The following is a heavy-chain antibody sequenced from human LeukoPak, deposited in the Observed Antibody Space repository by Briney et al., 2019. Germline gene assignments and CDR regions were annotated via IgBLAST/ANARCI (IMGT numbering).Heavy chain of an antibody. Sequence: GGSLRLSCAASGFMFSSYWMTWVRQAPGKGLEWVANIKEDGSEKYYVDSVKGRFTISRDNAKNSLYLQINSLRAEDTAVYYCARDRVGWSSDRYPNFYYYGMDVWGQGTTVTVSS. CDR1: GFMFSSYW. CDR2: IKEDGSEK. D-gene: IGHD3-3*01. J-gene: IGHJ6*01. CDR3: ARDRVGWSSDRYPNFYYYGMDV. V-gene: IGHV3-7*01.